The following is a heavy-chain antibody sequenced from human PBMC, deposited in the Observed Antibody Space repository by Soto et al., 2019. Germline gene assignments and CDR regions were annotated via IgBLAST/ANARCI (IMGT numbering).Heavy chain of an antibody. V-gene: IGHV1-46*01. CDR2: INPSGGST. D-gene: IGHD3-22*01. CDR1: GYTFTSYY. J-gene: IGHJ4*02. Sequence: QVQLVQSGAEVKKPGASVKVSCKASGYTFTSYYMHWVRQAPGQGLEWMGIINPSGGSTRNAQKLQGRVTMTRDTSTSTVYMELSSLRSEDTAVYYCARGLIYDSSGYYFDYWGQGTLVTVSS. CDR3: ARGLIYDSSGYYFDY.